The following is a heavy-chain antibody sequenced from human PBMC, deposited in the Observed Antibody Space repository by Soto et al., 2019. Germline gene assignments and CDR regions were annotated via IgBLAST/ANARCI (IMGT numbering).Heavy chain of an antibody. CDR2: ISSTGTYI. D-gene: IGHD2-8*01. J-gene: IGHJ4*02. CDR3: VRDPWHCTNGVCYIDY. Sequence: EVQLVESGGGLVKPGGSLRLSCAASGFTFSSYSMNWVRQAPGKGLEWVSSISSTGTYIYYADSVKGRFTISRDNAKNSLYLQMNSLRAEDTAVYYCVRDPWHCTNGVCYIDYWGQGTLVTVSS. V-gene: IGHV3-21*01. CDR1: GFTFSSYS.